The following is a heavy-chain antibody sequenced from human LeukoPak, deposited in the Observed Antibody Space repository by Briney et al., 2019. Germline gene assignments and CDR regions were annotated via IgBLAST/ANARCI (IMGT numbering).Heavy chain of an antibody. CDR3: ARSPIAAAGTFDP. V-gene: IGHV3-21*01. CDR1: GFTFGSYS. D-gene: IGHD6-13*01. CDR2: ISSSSSYI. J-gene: IGHJ5*02. Sequence: GGSLRLSCAASGFTFGSYSMNWVRQAPGKGLEWVSSISSSSSYIYYADSVKGRFTISRDNAKNSLYLQMNSLRAEDTAVYYCARSPIAAAGTFDPWGQGTLVTVSS.